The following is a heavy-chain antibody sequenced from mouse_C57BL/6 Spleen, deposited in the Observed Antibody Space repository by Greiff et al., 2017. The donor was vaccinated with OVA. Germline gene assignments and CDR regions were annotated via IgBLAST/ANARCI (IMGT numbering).Heavy chain of an antibody. CDR3: TRVRGYAPMDY. J-gene: IGHJ4*01. CDR1: GFTFSSYA. CDR2: ISSGGDYI. D-gene: IGHD2-2*01. Sequence: EVMLVESGEGLVKPGGSLKLSCAASGFTFSSYAMSWVRQTPEKRLEWVAYISSGGDYIYYADTVKGRFTISRDNARNTLYLQMSSLKSEDTAMYYCTRVRGYAPMDYWGQGTSVTVSS. V-gene: IGHV5-9-1*02.